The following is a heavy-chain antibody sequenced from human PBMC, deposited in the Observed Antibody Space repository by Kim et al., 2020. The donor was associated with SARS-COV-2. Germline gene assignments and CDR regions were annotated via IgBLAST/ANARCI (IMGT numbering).Heavy chain of an antibody. CDR1: GGSISSSSYY. J-gene: IGHJ6*01. Sequence: SETLSLTCTVSGGSISSSSYYWGWNRQPPGKGLEWIVSIDYSGRTYYNPSHKSRTTLSVDTTNTQYSLKLSSVPAAATAVYYCARDRDSYGSSTSCWNY. D-gene: IGHD2-2*01. V-gene: IGHV4-39*07. CDR3: ARDRDSYGSSTSCWNY. CDR2: IDYSGRT.